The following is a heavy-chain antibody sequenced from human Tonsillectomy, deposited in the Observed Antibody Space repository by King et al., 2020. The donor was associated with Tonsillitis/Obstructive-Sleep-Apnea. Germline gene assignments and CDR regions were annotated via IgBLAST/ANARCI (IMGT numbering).Heavy chain of an antibody. D-gene: IGHD1-26*01. CDR3: ARDCRSFGAFDL. V-gene: IGHV3-21*01. CDR2: ITSSSSNI. CDR1: GFTFSSYS. J-gene: IGHJ3*01. Sequence: VQLVESGGGLVKPGGSLRLSCVASGFTFSSYSMNWVRQAPGKGLEWVSSITSSSSNIKYADSMKGRFTIYRDNAKRSLYLQMNSLRADDTAVYYCARDCRSFGAFDLWGQGTMVTVSS.